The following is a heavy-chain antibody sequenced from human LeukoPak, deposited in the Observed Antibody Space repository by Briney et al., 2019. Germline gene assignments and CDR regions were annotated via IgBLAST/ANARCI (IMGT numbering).Heavy chain of an antibody. Sequence: ASVKVSCEASGYTLTSYYIHWVRQVPGQGLEWMGMIIPHDGSTTYAQRFQGRVTMTSDTSTSTVYMEVNSLTSDDTAVYYCARRGPLLCFDYWGQGTLVTVSS. CDR1: GYTLTSYY. D-gene: IGHD2-2*01. J-gene: IGHJ4*02. CDR3: ARRGPLLCFDY. V-gene: IGHV1-46*01. CDR2: IIPHDGST.